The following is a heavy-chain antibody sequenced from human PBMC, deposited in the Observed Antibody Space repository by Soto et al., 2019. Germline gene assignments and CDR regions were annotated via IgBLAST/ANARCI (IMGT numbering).Heavy chain of an antibody. J-gene: IGHJ1*01. CDR1: GGTFSSYT. CDR3: ARFGYCGGDCYQPEDFQH. CDR2: IIPILGIA. D-gene: IGHD2-21*01. Sequence: KVSCKASGGTFSSYTISWVRQAPGQGLEWMGRIIPILGIANYAQKFQGRVTITADKSTSTAYMELSSLRSEDTAVYYCARFGYCGGDCYQPEDFQHWGQGTLVTVSS. V-gene: IGHV1-69*02.